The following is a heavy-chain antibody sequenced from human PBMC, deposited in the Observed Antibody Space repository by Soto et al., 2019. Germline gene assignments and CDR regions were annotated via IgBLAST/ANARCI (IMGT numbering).Heavy chain of an antibody. CDR1: GFTFSDYY. CDR2: ISNSGRTI. CDR3: ARQKAWTGEWLSLYAPGMDV. D-gene: IGHD3-22*01. V-gene: IGHV3-11*01. Sequence: QVQLVESGGGLVKPGGSLRLSCAASGFTFSDYYMSWIRQAPGKGLEWVSYISNSGRTIYYADSVKGRFTISRDNAKNSLYLQMNSLSAEDTAVYYCARQKAWTGEWLSLYAPGMDVWGQGTTVTVSS. J-gene: IGHJ6*02.